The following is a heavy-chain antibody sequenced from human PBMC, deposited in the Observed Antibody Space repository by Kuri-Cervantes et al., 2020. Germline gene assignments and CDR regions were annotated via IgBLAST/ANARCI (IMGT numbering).Heavy chain of an antibody. J-gene: IGHJ6*03. CDR3: ARVVDYCTTGYCYYMDV. D-gene: IGHD3-16*01. CDR1: GGSFSGYY. Sequence: SETLSLTCAAYGGSFSGYYWSWIRQPPGKGLEWIGEINHSGSTNYNPSLKSRVTISVDTSKNQFSLKLSSVTAADTAVYYCARVVDYCTTGYCYYMDVWAKGTTVTVSS. V-gene: IGHV4-34*01. CDR2: INHSGST.